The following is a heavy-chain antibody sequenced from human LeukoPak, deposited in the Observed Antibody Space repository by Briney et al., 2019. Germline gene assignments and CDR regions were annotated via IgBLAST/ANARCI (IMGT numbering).Heavy chain of an antibody. CDR1: GFTVSSNY. D-gene: IGHD2-2*01. CDR2: IYSGGST. J-gene: IGHJ6*02. CDR3: ARDRFGVPAARSGYYYYYGMDV. Sequence: GGSLRLSCAASGFTVSSNYMSWVRQAPGKGLEWVSVIYSGGSTYYADSVKGRFTISRHNSKNTLYLQMNSLRAEDTAVYYCARDRFGVPAARSGYYYYYGMDVWGQGTTVTVSS. V-gene: IGHV3-53*04.